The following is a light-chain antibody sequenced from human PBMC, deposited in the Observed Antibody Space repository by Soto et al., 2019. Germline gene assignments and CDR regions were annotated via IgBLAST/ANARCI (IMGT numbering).Light chain of an antibody. J-gene: IGKJ1*01. V-gene: IGKV3-15*01. CDR1: QSVCIL. Sequence: EIVMTQSPATLSVSPGERATLSCRASQSVCILLAWYQQKPGQAPRLLIHGATTRATGIPARFSGSGSGTEFTLTISSLQSEDFAVYYCQQYNNWPRTFGQGTKVEIK. CDR2: GAT. CDR3: QQYNNWPRT.